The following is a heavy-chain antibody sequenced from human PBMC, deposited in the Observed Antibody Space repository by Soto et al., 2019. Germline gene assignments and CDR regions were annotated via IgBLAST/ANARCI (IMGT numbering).Heavy chain of an antibody. V-gene: IGHV3-74*03. J-gene: IGHJ3*02. D-gene: IGHD2-15*01. Sequence: EVQLVESGGGLVQPGGSLRLSCAASGFTFSSYWMHWVRQVPGKGLIWVSRINTDGSTTTYADSVKGRFTISRDNAKNTLYLQMNRLSAEDAAVYYCASEAWYDAFDIWGQGTLVAVSS. CDR3: ASEAWYDAFDI. CDR1: GFTFSSYW. CDR2: INTDGSTT.